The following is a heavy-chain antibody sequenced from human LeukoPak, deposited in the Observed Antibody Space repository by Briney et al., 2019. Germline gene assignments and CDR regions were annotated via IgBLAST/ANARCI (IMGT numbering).Heavy chain of an antibody. J-gene: IGHJ4*02. CDR2: INHSGST. Sequence: PSETLSLTCAVYGGSFSGYYWSWIRQPPGRGLEWIGEINHSGSTNYNPSLKSGVTISVDTSKNQFSLKLSSVTAADTAVYYCAREGGGYFEGWGQGTLVTVSS. D-gene: IGHD3-9*01. V-gene: IGHV4-34*01. CDR1: GGSFSGYY. CDR3: AREGGGYFEG.